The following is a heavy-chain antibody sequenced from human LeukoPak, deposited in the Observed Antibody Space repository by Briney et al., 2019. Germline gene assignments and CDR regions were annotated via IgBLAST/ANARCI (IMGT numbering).Heavy chain of an antibody. Sequence: PVGSLRLSCAASGFTFSSYAMSWVRQAAGKGLEWVSSISNSGGRTFYTDSVKGRFTTSRDNSKITLYLQMNSLRAEDTAVYYCAKSYNGYESKPDYWGQGTLVTVSS. CDR2: ISNSGGRT. J-gene: IGHJ4*02. V-gene: IGHV3-23*01. CDR3: AKSYNGYESKPDY. D-gene: IGHD5-12*01. CDR1: GFTFSSYA.